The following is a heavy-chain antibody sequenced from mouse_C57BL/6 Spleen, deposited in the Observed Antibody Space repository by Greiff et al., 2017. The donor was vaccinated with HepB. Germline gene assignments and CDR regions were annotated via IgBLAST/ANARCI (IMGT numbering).Heavy chain of an antibody. D-gene: IGHD4-1*01. Sequence: EVQRVESGPGLVKPSQSLSLTCSVTGYSITSGYYWNWIRQFPGNKLEWMGYISYDGSNNYNPSLKNRISITRDTSKNQFFLKLNSVTTEDTATYYCARGGLGGDYWGQGTTLTVSS. CDR1: GYSITSGYY. J-gene: IGHJ2*01. CDR2: ISYDGSN. CDR3: ARGGLGGDY. V-gene: IGHV3-6*01.